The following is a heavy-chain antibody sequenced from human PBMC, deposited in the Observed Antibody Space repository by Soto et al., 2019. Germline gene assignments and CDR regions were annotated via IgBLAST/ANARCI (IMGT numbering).Heavy chain of an antibody. J-gene: IGHJ4*02. D-gene: IGHD3-9*01. CDR2: ISDDGRNK. Sequence: QVQLVESGGGVVQPGGSLRLSCAASGFTFSTNGMHWVRQAPGKGLEWVAVISDDGRNKNYVDSVKGRFTISRDDSENTLYLQMNSLRGEDMAVYYCAKDRSHTWSFDQWGQGSLVTVSS. CDR1: GFTFSTNG. V-gene: IGHV3-30*18. CDR3: AKDRSHTWSFDQ.